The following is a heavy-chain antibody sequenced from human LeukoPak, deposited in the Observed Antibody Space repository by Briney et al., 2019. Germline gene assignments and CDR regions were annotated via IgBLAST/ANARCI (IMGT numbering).Heavy chain of an antibody. J-gene: IGHJ4*02. CDR3: ARRPLSPSYPFDY. V-gene: IGHV5-51*01. CDR1: GYSFSFYW. D-gene: IGHD2-2*01. CDR2: IYPGDSDT. Sequence: GESLKISCQGSGYSFSFYWIGWVRQMPGKGLEWMGIIYPGDSDTRYSPSFQGQVTISADKSISTAYLQWSSLKASDTAMYYCARRPLSPSYPFDYWGQGTLVTVSS.